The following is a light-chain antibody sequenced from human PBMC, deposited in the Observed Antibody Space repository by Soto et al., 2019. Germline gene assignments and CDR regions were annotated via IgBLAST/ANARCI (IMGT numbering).Light chain of an antibody. CDR1: SSNIGTNT. CDR2: SDN. V-gene: IGLV1-44*01. CDR3: AAWDVSLVV. J-gene: IGLJ2*01. Sequence: QSVLTQPRSASGTPGQRVTISCSGSSSNIGTNTVIWYQQLPGAAPKLLIYSDNQRPSGVPDRFSGSKSGTSASLAISGLQSEDEADYYCAAWDVSLVVFGGGTKVTVL.